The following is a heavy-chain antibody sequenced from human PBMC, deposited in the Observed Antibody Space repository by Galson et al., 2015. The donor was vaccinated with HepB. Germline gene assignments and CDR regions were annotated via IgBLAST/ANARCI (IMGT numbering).Heavy chain of an antibody. Sequence: SLRLSCAASGFTFSSYAMNWVRQAPGKGLEWVSAISGAGVNTYYADSVKGRFTISRDNSKNTLYLQVNSLRVEDTAVYYCAKDYSISWGPPFDYWGQGTLLTVSS. V-gene: IGHV3-23*01. CDR3: AKDYSISWGPPFDY. CDR1: GFTFSSYA. CDR2: ISGAGVNT. J-gene: IGHJ4*02. D-gene: IGHD6-13*01.